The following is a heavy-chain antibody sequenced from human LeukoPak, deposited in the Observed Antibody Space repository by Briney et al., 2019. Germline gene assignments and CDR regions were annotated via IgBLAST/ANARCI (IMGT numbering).Heavy chain of an antibody. Sequence: GGSLRLSCAASGFTVSSNYMSWVRQAPGKGLEWVSVIYSGGSTYHADSVKGRFTISRDNSKNTLYLQMNSLRAEDTAVYYCARESGGYYDSGRRYYYGMDVWGQGTTVTVSS. CDR3: ARESGGYYDSGRRYYYGMDV. J-gene: IGHJ6*02. CDR1: GFTVSSNY. CDR2: IYSGGST. D-gene: IGHD3-22*01. V-gene: IGHV3-66*01.